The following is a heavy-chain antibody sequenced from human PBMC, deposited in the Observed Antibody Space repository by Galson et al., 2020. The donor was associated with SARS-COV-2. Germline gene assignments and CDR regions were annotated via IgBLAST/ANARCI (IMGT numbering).Heavy chain of an antibody. Sequence: SLKISCAASGITFNSYAMSWVRPPPGKRLEWVSTITGSGSTTYSANSEKGRFTISRDNSKNTLYLQMNSLRTEDTAIYYCPKPPAGSGWTYFDYWGQGTLVTVSS. D-gene: IGHD6-19*01. J-gene: IGHJ4*02. CDR2: ITGSGSTT. CDR3: PKPPAGSGWTYFDY. V-gene: IGHV3-23*05. CDR1: GITFNSYA.